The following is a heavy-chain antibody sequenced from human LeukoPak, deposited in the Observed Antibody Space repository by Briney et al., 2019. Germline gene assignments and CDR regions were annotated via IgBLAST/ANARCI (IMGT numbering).Heavy chain of an antibody. J-gene: IGHJ4*02. CDR2: ITSSSNYM. D-gene: IGHD2-2*01. V-gene: IGHV3-21*04. Sequence: SGGSLRLSCAASGFTFNSYNMNWVRQAPGKGLEWVSSITSSSNYMYYADSVKGRFTISRDNSKNTLYLQMNSLRAEDTAVYYCAKDHCSSTSCLGFDYWGQGTLVTVSS. CDR3: AKDHCSSTSCLGFDY. CDR1: GFTFNSYN.